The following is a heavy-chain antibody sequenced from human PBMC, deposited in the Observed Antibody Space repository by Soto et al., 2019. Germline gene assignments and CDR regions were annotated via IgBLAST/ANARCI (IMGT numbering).Heavy chain of an antibody. CDR1: GYTLTELS. Sequence: GASVKVSCTVSGYTLTELSMHWVRQAPGKGLEWMGGFDPEDGETIYAQKFQGRVTMTEDTSTDTAYMELSSLRSEDTAVYYCATDVAGGNWFDPWGQGTLVTVSS. D-gene: IGHD6-19*01. CDR2: FDPEDGET. V-gene: IGHV1-24*01. J-gene: IGHJ5*02. CDR3: ATDVAGGNWFDP.